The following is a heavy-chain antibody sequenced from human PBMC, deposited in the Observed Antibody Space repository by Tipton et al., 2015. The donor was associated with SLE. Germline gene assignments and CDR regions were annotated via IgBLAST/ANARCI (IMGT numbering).Heavy chain of an antibody. Sequence: LRLSCTVSGGSISSGSYYWSWIRQPAGKGLEWIGRIYTSGSTNYNPSLKSRVTISVDTSKNQFSLKLSSVTAADTAVYYCATLSGSYRDYWSQGTLVTVSS. CDR3: ATLSGSYRDY. J-gene: IGHJ4*02. CDR1: GGSISSGSYY. D-gene: IGHD1-26*01. V-gene: IGHV4-61*02. CDR2: IYTSGST.